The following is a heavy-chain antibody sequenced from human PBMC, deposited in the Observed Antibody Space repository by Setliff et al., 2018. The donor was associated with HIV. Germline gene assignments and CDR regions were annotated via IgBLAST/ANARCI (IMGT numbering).Heavy chain of an antibody. Sequence: SETLSLTCTVSGGSISSGSYYWSWIRQPAGKGLEWIGRIYTSGSTNYNPSLKSRVTLSVDTSKKQFSLKLSSVTAADTAVYYCAREGCSGGSCYSAGYNWFDPWGQGTLVTVSS. D-gene: IGHD2-15*01. CDR2: IYTSGST. J-gene: IGHJ5*02. CDR3: AREGCSGGSCYSAGYNWFDP. CDR1: GGSISSGSYY. V-gene: IGHV4-61*02.